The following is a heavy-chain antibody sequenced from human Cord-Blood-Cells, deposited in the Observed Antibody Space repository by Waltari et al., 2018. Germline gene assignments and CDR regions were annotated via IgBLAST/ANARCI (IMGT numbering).Heavy chain of an antibody. CDR2: IVVGSGNT. D-gene: IGHD7-27*01. J-gene: IGHJ2*01. Sequence: FTSSAVQWVRQARGQRLEWIGWIVVGSGNTNYAQKFQERVTITRDMSTSTAYMELSSLRSEDTAVYYCAAFPPPGDVYWDRWGYFDLWGRGTLVTVSS. CDR1: FTSSA. V-gene: IGHV1-58*01. CDR3: AAFPPPGDVYWDRWGYFDL.